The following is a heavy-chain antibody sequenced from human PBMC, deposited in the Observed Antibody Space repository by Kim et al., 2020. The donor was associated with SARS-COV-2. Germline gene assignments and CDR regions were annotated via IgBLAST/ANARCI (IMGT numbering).Heavy chain of an antibody. V-gene: IGHV3-30*04. CDR2: ISYDGSNK. D-gene: IGHD5-18*01. CDR3: AREKYSYGYLPLYDY. J-gene: IGHJ4*02. CDR1: GFTFSSYA. Sequence: GGSLRLSCAASGFTFSSYAMHWVRQAPGKGLEWVAVISYDGSNKYYADSVKGRFTISRDNSKNTLYLQMNSLRAEDTAVYYCAREKYSYGYLPLYDYWGQGTLVTVSS.